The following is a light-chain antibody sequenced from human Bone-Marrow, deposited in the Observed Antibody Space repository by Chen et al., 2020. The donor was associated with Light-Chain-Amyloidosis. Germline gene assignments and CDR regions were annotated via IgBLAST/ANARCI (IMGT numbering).Light chain of an antibody. CDR1: SSDVGTYNL. CDR2: EAK. Sequence: QSALTQPASVSGSPGQSITISCTGSSSDVGTYNLVSWYQHHPGKAPKLIIYEAKKRPSGVSNSFSGSRSGYTASLTISGLQAEDEADYYCCSYAGRGKMFGGGTKLTVL. CDR3: CSYAGRGKM. V-gene: IGLV2-23*01. J-gene: IGLJ3*02.